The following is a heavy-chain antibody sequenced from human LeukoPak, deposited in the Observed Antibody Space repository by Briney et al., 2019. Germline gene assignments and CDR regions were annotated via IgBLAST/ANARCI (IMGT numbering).Heavy chain of an antibody. J-gene: IGHJ3*02. CDR1: GVTFTSYDW. Sequence: SETLSLTCAVSGVTFTSYDWWSWVRQTPGKGLEWIGEIYHGGNINYNPSLKSRVSMSVDISNHQFSLRPTSVTAADTAVYYCARDCSGGTCKNGGGYDAFDIWGQGTMVTVSS. D-gene: IGHD2-15*01. CDR3: ARDCSGGTCKNGGGYDAFDI. CDR2: IYHGGNI. V-gene: IGHV4-4*02.